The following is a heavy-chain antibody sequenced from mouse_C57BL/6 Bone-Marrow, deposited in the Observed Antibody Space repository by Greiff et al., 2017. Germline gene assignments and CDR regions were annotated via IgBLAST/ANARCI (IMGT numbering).Heavy chain of an antibody. D-gene: IGHD1-1*01. CDR2: ISDGGSYT. CDR1: GFTFSSYA. Sequence: EVKLVESGGGLVMPGGSLKLSCAASGFTFSSYAMSWVRQTPEKRLEWVATISDGGSYTYYPDNVKGRFTISSDNAKNNLYLQMSHLKSEDAAMYCGARGNCYYVAWFAYWGQGTLVTVSA. V-gene: IGHV5-4*03. J-gene: IGHJ3*01. CDR3: ARGNCYYVAWFAY.